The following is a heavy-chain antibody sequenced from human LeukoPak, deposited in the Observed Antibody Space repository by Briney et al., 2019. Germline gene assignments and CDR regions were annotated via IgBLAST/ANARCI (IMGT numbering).Heavy chain of an antibody. CDR2: IWYDGSNK. CDR3: ARDADELCSSTTCRGGSFDI. Sequence: GGSLRLSCAASGFTFSSYGMHWVRQAPGKGLEWVAVIWYDGSNKYYADSVNGRFTISRDDSKNTLYLQMNSLRDENTAVYYCARDADELCSSTTCRGGSFDIWGQGTMLTVSS. CDR1: GFTFSSYG. J-gene: IGHJ3*02. V-gene: IGHV3-33*01. D-gene: IGHD2-2*01.